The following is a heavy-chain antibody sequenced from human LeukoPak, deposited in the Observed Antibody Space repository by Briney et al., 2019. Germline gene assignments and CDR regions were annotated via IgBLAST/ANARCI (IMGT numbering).Heavy chain of an antibody. Sequence: GGSLRLSCAASGFTLSSYAMSWVRQAPGKGLEWVSAISDTGNTYHADSVKGRFTISRDSSKNTLFLQMNRLRPEDAAVYYCARDPYSGSYGNYYYYFMDVWGKGTTVTISS. CDR3: ARDPYSGSYGNYYYYFMDV. D-gene: IGHD1-26*01. CDR2: ISDTGNT. V-gene: IGHV3-23*01. CDR1: GFTLSSYA. J-gene: IGHJ6*03.